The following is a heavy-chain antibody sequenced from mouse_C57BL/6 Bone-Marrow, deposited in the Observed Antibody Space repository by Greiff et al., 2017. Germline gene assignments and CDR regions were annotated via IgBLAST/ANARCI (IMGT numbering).Heavy chain of an antibody. Sequence: QVQLQQSGPGLVQPSQSLSITCTVSGFSLTSYGVHWVRQSPGKGLEWLGVIWSGGSTDYNAAFISRLSISKDNSKSQVFFKMNSLQADDTAIDYCARNGGKFRRGYFDYWGQGTTLTVSS. J-gene: IGHJ2*01. CDR2: IWSGGST. CDR1: GFSLTSYG. CDR3: ARNGGKFRRGYFDY. V-gene: IGHV2-2*01.